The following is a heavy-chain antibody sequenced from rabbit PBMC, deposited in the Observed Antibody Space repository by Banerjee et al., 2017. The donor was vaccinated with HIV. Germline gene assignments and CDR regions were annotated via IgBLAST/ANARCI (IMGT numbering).Heavy chain of an antibody. J-gene: IGHJ4*01. V-gene: IGHV1S45*01. Sequence: QEQLVESGGDLVKPEGSLTLTCTASGFSFSSNYYMCWVRQAPGKGLEWIACIDTGSSGSTYYASWAKGRFTISKTSSTTVTLQMTSLTAADTATYFCARGVDYSSGHNGYGYLNLWGQGTLVTVS. D-gene: IGHD6-1*01. CDR2: IDTGSSGST. CDR1: GFSFSSNYY. CDR3: ARGVDYSSGHNGYGYLNL.